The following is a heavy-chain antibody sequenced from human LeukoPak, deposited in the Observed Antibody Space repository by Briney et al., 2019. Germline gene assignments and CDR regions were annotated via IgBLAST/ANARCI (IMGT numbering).Heavy chain of an antibody. CDR3: ASGYYDSSGYD. CDR1: GFTFSSYW. Sequence: GGSLRLSCAASGFTFSSYWMSWVRQAPGKGLEWVANMKQDGSEKYYVDSVKGRFTISRDNAKNSLYLQMNSLRAEDTAVYYCASGYYDSSGYDWGQGTLVTVSS. CDR2: MKQDGSEK. J-gene: IGHJ4*02. D-gene: IGHD3-22*01. V-gene: IGHV3-7*01.